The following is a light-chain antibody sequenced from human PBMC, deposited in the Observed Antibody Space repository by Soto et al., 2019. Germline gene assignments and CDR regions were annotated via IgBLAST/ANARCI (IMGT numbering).Light chain of an antibody. CDR2: NDD. CDR3: ASWDDSLNGVV. V-gene: IGLV1-44*01. J-gene: IGLJ3*02. Sequence: QSVLTQPSSASETPGQRVSISCSGGNFNIGGNPVNWYQQLPGTAPKLLIYNDDQRPSGVPDRFSGSKSGTSASLVISGLQSEDEADYYCASWDDSLNGVVFGGGTKVTVL. CDR1: NFNIGGNP.